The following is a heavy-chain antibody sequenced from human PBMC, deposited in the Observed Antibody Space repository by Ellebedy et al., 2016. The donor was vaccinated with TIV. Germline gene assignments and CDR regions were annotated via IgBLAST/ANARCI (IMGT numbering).Heavy chain of an antibody. CDR3: GRGGGWMADY. CDR2: ISQDGSAK. CDR1: AFTFSYYW. Sequence: GESLKISCAASAFTFSYYWMGWVRQAPGKGLQWVASISQDGSAKYYVDSVKGRFTISRDNAKNSLYLEMNSLRAEDTAVNYCGRGGGWMADYWGQGTLVTVSS. V-gene: IGHV3-7*04. D-gene: IGHD5-12*01. J-gene: IGHJ4*02.